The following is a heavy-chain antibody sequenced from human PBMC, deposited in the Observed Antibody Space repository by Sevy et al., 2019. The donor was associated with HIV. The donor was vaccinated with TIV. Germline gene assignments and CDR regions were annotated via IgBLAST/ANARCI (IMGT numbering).Heavy chain of an antibody. CDR1: GGSVSSYF. J-gene: IGHJ6*02. V-gene: IGHV4-59*02. CDR3: ARESPYIAAAGKYYYYNGMDV. CDR2: IYYSGST. Sequence: SETLSLTCTVSGGSVSSYFWSWIRQPPGKGLEWIGYIYYSGSTDYNPSLKSPVTISLDTSKNQFSLKLSSVTAAETAVYYCARESPYIAAAGKYYYYNGMDVWGQGTTVTVSS. D-gene: IGHD6-13*01.